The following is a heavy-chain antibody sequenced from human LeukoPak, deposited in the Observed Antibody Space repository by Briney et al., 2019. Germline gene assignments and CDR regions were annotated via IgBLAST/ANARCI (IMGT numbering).Heavy chain of an antibody. CDR1: GFTFSSYS. CDR2: ISTSSSYI. Sequence: MAGGSLRLSCAASGFTFSSYSMNWVRQAPGKGLEWVSSISTSSSYINYADSVKGRFTIPRDNGKNSLYLQMNSLRPEDTAVYYCVRTSRHSSSGDYWGQGTLVTVSS. CDR3: VRTSRHSSSGDY. J-gene: IGHJ4*02. D-gene: IGHD6-13*01. V-gene: IGHV3-21*01.